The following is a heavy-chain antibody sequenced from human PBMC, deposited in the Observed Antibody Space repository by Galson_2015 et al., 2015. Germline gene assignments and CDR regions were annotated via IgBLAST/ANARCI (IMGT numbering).Heavy chain of an antibody. J-gene: IGHJ4*02. CDR1: GFTFSTYW. CDR3: APGPFDY. Sequence: SLRLSCATSGFTFSTYWMHWVRQPPGKGLVWVARINGDGSSTDYADFVKGRFTISRDNAEKTVYLQMNSLRVDDSAVYYCAPGPFDYWGQGSLVTVSS. V-gene: IGHV3-74*01. CDR2: INGDGSST.